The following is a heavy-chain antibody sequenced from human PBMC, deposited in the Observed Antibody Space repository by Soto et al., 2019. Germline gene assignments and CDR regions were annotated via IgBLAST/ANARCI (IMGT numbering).Heavy chain of an antibody. CDR3: TRGGSSSTNWFDP. V-gene: IGHV3-74*01. D-gene: IGHD6-13*01. J-gene: IGHJ5*02. CDR2: INGDGSTT. CDR1: GFTFSRFW. Sequence: EVQLVESGGGLVQPGGSLRLSCAASGFTFSRFWMHWFRQAPGKGLVWVSHINGDGSTTNYADSLKGRFTISRDNAKNTLFLQMNSLRVEDTAVYYCTRGGSSSTNWFDPWGQGTLVTVSS.